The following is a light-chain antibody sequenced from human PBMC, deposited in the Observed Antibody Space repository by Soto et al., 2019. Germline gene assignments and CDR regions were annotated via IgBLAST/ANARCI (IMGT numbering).Light chain of an antibody. CDR2: DVN. J-gene: IGLJ1*01. CDR3: SSYTSSSTYV. V-gene: IGLV2-14*01. Sequence: ALTQPASVSGSPGQSIAISCTGTSSDVGYYNYVSWYQQHPGKAPNVMIYDVNNRPSGVPDRFSGSKSGNTASLTISGLQAEDEADYYCSSYTSSSTYVFGTGTKVTVL. CDR1: SSDVGYYNY.